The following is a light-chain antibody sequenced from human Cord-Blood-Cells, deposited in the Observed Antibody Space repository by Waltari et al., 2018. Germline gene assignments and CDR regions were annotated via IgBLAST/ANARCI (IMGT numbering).Light chain of an antibody. CDR3: RQYGSSPLYS. V-gene: IGKV3-20*01. Sequence: EIVLTQSPGTLSLSPGERATLSCRASQSVSSSYLAWYQQKPGQAPRLLIYGASSSATGIPDRFSGSGSWTDFTLTISRLEPEDFAVYYCRQYGSSPLYSFGQGTKLEIK. J-gene: IGKJ2*03. CDR2: GAS. CDR1: QSVSSSY.